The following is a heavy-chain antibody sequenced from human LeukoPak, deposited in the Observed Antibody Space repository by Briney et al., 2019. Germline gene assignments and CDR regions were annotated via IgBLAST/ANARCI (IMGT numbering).Heavy chain of an antibody. CDR2: ISPTGSYT. CDR1: GYTFTNYY. V-gene: IGHV1-46*01. D-gene: IGHD2-8*02. CDR3: AREESGGYFDY. J-gene: IGHJ4*02. Sequence: ASVKVSCKASGYTFTNYYMHWMRQAPGQGLEWVGLISPTGSYTNYPQKFRGRVTMTRDTSTTTVYMELGSLRSDDTAVYYCAREESGGYFDYWGQGTLVSVSS.